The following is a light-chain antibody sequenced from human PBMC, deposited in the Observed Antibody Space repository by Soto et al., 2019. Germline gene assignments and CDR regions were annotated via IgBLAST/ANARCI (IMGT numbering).Light chain of an antibody. CDR1: QDIRNF. J-gene: IGKJ3*01. Sequence: DIQMTQSPTSLSASVGDRVTITCRASQDIRNFVAWYQQKPGKAPKLLIYAASTLQSGVPSRFSGSGSGTDFTLTINSLQPADVATYSCQKYCSVPVFGPGTKVEIK. CDR2: AAS. V-gene: IGKV1-27*01. CDR3: QKYCSVPV.